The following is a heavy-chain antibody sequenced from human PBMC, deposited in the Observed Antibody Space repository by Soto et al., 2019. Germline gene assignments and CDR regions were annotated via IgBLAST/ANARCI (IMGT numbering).Heavy chain of an antibody. V-gene: IGHV2-5*02. CDR3: AHAYGGRSLY. CDR2: IYWDDSK. CDR1: GFSLSTDRVG. J-gene: IGHJ4*02. Sequence: QITLKESGPTLVKPTQTLTLTCTFSGFSLSTDRVGVGWIRQPPGKALDWLAVIYWDDSKTDSPSLKSRLTITKDTSKNQVVLTMTNMDPVDTATYYCAHAYGGRSLYWGQGTLVTVSS. D-gene: IGHD1-26*01.